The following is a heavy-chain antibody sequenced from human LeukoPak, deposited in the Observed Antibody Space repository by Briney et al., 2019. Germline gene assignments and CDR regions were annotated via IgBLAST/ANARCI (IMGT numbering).Heavy chain of an antibody. CDR3: ARDLDNSGWYVFDY. D-gene: IGHD6-19*01. V-gene: IGHV4-59*01. Sequence: KPSETLSLTCTVSGGSISRYYWSWIRQPPGKGLEWIGYIYYSGSTNYNPSLKSRVTISVDTSKNQLSLKLSSVTAADTGVYYCARDLDNSGWYVFDYWGQGNLVTVSS. J-gene: IGHJ4*02. CDR1: GGSISRYY. CDR2: IYYSGST.